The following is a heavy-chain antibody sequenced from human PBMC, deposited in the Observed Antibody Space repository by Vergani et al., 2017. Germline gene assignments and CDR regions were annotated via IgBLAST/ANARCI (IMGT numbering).Heavy chain of an antibody. CDR2: IYYSGST. Sequence: VQLQESGPGLVKPSETLSLTCTVSGGSISSYYWSWIRQPPGKGLEWIGYIYYSGSTNYNPSLKSRVTISVDTSKNQFSLKLSSVTAADTAVYYCARGNPDGRQVDYWGQGTLVTVSS. D-gene: IGHD1-14*01. J-gene: IGHJ4*02. CDR1: GGSISSYY. V-gene: IGHV4-59*01. CDR3: ARGNPDGRQVDY.